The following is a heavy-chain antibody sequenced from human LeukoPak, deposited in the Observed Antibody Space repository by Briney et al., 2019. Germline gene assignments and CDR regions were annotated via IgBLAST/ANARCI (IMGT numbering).Heavy chain of an antibody. CDR1: GYTLTELS. J-gene: IGHJ4*02. V-gene: IGHV1-69*04. D-gene: IGHD2-21*02. CDR2: IIPILGIA. Sequence: GASVKVSCKVSGYTLTELSMHWVRQAPGKGLEWMGRIIPILGIANYAQKFQGRVTITADKSTSTAYMELSSLRSEDTAVYYCARVVSYCGGDCSDHLDYWGQGTLVTVSS. CDR3: ARVVSYCGGDCSDHLDY.